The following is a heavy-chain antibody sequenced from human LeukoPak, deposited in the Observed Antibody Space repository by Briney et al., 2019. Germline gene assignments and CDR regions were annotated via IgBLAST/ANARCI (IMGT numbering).Heavy chain of an antibody. D-gene: IGHD3-9*01. J-gene: IGHJ5*02. CDR3: ARLPFYWQDPFDL. V-gene: IGHV4-34*01. CDR1: GGSFSGYY. CDR2: VSPTGSGRT. Sequence: SETLSFTCGVYGGSFSGYYWSWIRQPPGKGLEWIGEVSPTGSGRTNYNPSLKSRVTISADASKNQFALELTSVTAADTAMYYCARLPFYWQDPFDLWGQGTLVTVSS.